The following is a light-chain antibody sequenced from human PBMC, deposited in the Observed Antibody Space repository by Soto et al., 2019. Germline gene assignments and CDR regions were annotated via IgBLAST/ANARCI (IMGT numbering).Light chain of an antibody. CDR1: QNIERW. V-gene: IGKV1-5*01. CDR2: DAS. CDR3: QQSYTNHIP. Sequence: DIQMTQSPSTLSASLGDRVTITCRASQNIERWMAWYQQKPGKAPKLLMFDASTLQSGVPSRFSGSGSETDFTLTITSLQPEDFATYYCQQSYTNHIPFGPGTKVDI. J-gene: IGKJ3*01.